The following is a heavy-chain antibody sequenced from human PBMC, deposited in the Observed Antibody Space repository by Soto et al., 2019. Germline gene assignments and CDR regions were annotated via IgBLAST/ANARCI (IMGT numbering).Heavy chain of an antibody. D-gene: IGHD3-10*01. CDR3: ARGTGSGSFLIDY. CDR1: GFTFSNAW. J-gene: IGHJ4*02. Sequence: EVRLVESGGALVKPGGSLRRSCAASGFTFSNAWMNWVRQAPGKGLEWIGRIKTKVDGGTVEYAAPVNVRFTISREESKNTVYLQMNSLRADDTAVYYCARGTGSGSFLIDYWGQGTLVTVSS. V-gene: IGHV3-15*02. CDR2: IKTKVDGGTV.